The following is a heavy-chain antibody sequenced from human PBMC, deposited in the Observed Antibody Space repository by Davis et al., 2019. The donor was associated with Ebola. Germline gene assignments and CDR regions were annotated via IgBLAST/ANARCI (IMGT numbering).Heavy chain of an antibody. Sequence: SVKVSCKASGGTFSSYAISWVRQAPGQRLEWMGRIIPILGIANYAQKFQGRVTITADKSTSTAYMELSSLRSEDTAVYYCARPSSVADQDFFDYWGQGTLVTVSS. CDR2: IIPILGIA. CDR1: GGTFSSYA. CDR3: ARPSSVADQDFFDY. J-gene: IGHJ4*02. V-gene: IGHV1-69*04. D-gene: IGHD6-19*01.